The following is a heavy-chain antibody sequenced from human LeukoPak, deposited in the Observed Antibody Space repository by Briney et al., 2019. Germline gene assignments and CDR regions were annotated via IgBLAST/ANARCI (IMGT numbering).Heavy chain of an antibody. V-gene: IGHV3-23*01. J-gene: IGHJ4*02. CDR2: ISGSGGST. CDR1: GFTFSSYA. CDR3: AKGRDGSGWYLPGDY. Sequence: PGGSLRLSCAASGFTFSSYAMSWVRQAPGKGLEWVSAISGSGGSTYYADSVKGRFTISRDNSKNTLYLQMNSLRAEDTAVYYCAKGRDGSGWYLPGDYWGQGTLVTVSS. D-gene: IGHD6-19*01.